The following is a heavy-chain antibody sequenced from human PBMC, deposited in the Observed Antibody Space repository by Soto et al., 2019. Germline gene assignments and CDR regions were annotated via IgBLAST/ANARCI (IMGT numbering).Heavy chain of an antibody. Sequence: SETLSLTCIVSGESISSSAYYWGWIRQPPGKGLEWIGSIYYSGRTYYNPSFKSRVTISIDTSKNQFSLKLSSVTATDTAVYYCARQRTTVVTQAYFDHWGQGALVTVSS. CDR3: ARQRTTVVTQAYFDH. CDR2: IYYSGRT. J-gene: IGHJ4*02. CDR1: GESISSSAYY. D-gene: IGHD2-21*02. V-gene: IGHV4-39*01.